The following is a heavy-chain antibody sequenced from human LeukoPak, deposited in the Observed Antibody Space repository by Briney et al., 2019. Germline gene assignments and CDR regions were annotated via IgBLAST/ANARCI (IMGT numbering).Heavy chain of an antibody. D-gene: IGHD3-9*01. Sequence: GGALRLSCAASGFTLCSYAMRWVRPAPGKGVEGGSAFSGSGGSTYYADSVKGRFTISRDNSKNTLYLQMNSLRAEDTAVYYCAKDILTGYYTLTYFDYWGQGTLVTVSS. CDR2: FSGSGGST. J-gene: IGHJ4*02. V-gene: IGHV3-23*01. CDR1: GFTLCSYA. CDR3: AKDILTGYYTLTYFDY.